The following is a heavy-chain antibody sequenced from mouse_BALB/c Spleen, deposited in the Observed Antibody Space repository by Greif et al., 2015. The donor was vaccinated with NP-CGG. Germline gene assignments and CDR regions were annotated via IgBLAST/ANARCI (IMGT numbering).Heavy chain of an antibody. J-gene: IGHJ4*01. V-gene: IGHV5-9-1*01. CDR1: ELTFSSYA. CDR2: ISSGGSYT. CDR3: ARHRFTTVTYAMDY. Sequence: EVMLVESGGGLVKPGGSLKLSCAASELTFSSYAMSWVRQTPEKRLEWVATISSGGSYTYYPDSVKGRFTISRDNAKNTLYLQMSSLRSEDTAMYYCARHRFTTVTYAMDYWGQGTSVTVSS. D-gene: IGHD1-1*01.